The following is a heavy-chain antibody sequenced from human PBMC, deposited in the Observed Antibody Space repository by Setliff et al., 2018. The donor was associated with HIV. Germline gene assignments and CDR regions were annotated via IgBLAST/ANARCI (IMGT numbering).Heavy chain of an antibody. Sequence: SETLSLTCIVSGGSINSTSYYWGWIRRPPGQGLEWIGTIYYSGDTFYNTSLKTRITISVDTSKNLLSLKVSSLTAADTAVYYCATLDYWGQGTLVTVSS. CDR1: GGSINSTSYY. CDR2: IYYSGDT. V-gene: IGHV4-39*07. J-gene: IGHJ4*02. CDR3: ATLDY.